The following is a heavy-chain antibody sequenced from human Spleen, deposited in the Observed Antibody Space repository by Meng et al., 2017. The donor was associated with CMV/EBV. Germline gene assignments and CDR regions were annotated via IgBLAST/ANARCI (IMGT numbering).Heavy chain of an antibody. CDR1: GFTFNNYA. D-gene: IGHD6-6*01. CDR3: ARMGSEYSSSSGLDY. J-gene: IGHJ4*02. Sequence: GESLKISCAASGFTFNNYAMSWVRQAPGKGLEWVSTISASGGSTYYADSVKGRFTISRDNSKNTLHLQMNSLRTEDTAVYYCARMGSEYSSSSGLDYWGQGTLVTVSS. V-gene: IGHV3-23*01. CDR2: ISASGGST.